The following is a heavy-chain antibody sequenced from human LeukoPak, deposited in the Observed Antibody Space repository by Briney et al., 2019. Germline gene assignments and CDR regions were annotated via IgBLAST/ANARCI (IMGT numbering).Heavy chain of an antibody. D-gene: IGHD3-10*01. CDR3: ARDLTMVRGVIITSPPPFWYYGMDV. J-gene: IGHJ6*02. CDR1: GFTFSSCW. Sequence: GGSLRLSCAASGFTFSSCWMSWVRQAPGKGLEWVANIKQDGSEQYYVDSVKGRFTISRDNAKNSLFLQMNSLRAEDTAVYYCARDLTMVRGVIITSPPPFWYYGMDVWGQGTTVTVSS. CDR2: IKQDGSEQ. V-gene: IGHV3-7*01.